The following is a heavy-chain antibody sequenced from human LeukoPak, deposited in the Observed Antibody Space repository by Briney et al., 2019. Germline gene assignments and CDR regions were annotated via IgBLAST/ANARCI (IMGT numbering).Heavy chain of an antibody. V-gene: IGHV1-18*01. CDR1: GYTFTSYG. CDR3: ARIGYYGSGSYLSYYYYMDV. D-gene: IGHD3-10*01. CDR2: ISAYNGNT. Sequence: ASVKVSCKASGYTFTSYGISWVRQAPGQGLEWMGWISAYNGNTNYAQKLQGRVTMTTDTSTSTAYMELRSLRSDDTAVYYYARIGYYGSGSYLSYYYYMDVWGKGTTVTVSS. J-gene: IGHJ6*03.